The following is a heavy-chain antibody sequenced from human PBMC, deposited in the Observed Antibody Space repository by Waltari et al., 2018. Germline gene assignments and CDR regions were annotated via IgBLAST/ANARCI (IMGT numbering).Heavy chain of an antibody. J-gene: IGHJ6*02. Sequence: QVQLVQSGAEVKKPGASVKVSCKASGYTFTSYAMHWVRQAPGQRLEWMGWINAGNGNTKYSQKFQGRVTITRDTSASTAYMELSSLTSEDTAVYYCARISVVVVPAGLYGMDVWGQGTTVTVSS. CDR3: ARISVVVVPAGLYGMDV. D-gene: IGHD2-2*01. CDR1: GYTFTSYA. V-gene: IGHV1-3*01. CDR2: INAGNGNT.